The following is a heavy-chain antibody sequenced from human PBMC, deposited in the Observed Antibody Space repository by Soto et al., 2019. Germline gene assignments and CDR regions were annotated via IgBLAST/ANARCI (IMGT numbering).Heavy chain of an antibody. Sequence: SETLCLTCTVAGVSISSYYWSLLRQPPGKGLEWIGYIYYSGSTNYNPSLKSRVTISVDTSKNQFSLKLSSVTAADTAVYYCARNTPTVAFDIWGQGTMVTVSS. CDR2: IYYSGST. D-gene: IGHD2-2*02. CDR3: ARNTPTVAFDI. J-gene: IGHJ3*02. CDR1: GVSISSYY. V-gene: IGHV4-59*01.